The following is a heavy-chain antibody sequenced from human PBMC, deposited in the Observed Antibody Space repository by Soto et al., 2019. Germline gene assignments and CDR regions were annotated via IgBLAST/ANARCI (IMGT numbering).Heavy chain of an antibody. Sequence: QVQLQESGPGLVKPSQTLSLTCTVSGGSISSGDYYWSWIRQPPGKGLEWIRYIYYSGSTYYNQSLTSRVTISVETSENPFSLKLSSLTAADTAVYYCARARGARYFDYWGQGTLVTVSS. CDR3: ARARGARYFDY. CDR1: GGSISSGDYY. D-gene: IGHD2-15*01. J-gene: IGHJ4*02. V-gene: IGHV4-30-4*01. CDR2: IYYSGST.